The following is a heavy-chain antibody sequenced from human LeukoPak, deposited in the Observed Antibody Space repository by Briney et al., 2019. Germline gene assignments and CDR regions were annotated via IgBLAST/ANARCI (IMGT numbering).Heavy chain of an antibody. V-gene: IGHV3-23*01. J-gene: IGHJ5*02. Sequence: QPGGSLRLSCAASGFTFSSYAMSWVRQAPGKGLEWVSAISGSGGSTYYADSVKGRFTISRDNSKNTLYLQMNSLGAEDTAIYYCAKDDSRGSGSSGWFDPWGQGTLVTVSS. CDR2: ISGSGGST. CDR3: AKDDSRGSGSSGWFDP. D-gene: IGHD3-10*01. CDR1: GFTFSSYA.